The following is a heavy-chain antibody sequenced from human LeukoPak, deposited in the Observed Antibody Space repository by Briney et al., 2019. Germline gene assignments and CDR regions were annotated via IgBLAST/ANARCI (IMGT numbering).Heavy chain of an antibody. Sequence: GGSLRLSCAASGFTFSSYSMNWVRQAPGKGLEWVSSISSSSYIYYADSVKGRFTISRDNAKNSLYLQMNSLRAEDTAVYYCARDVRVVGYYYYMDVWGKGTTVTVSS. CDR2: ISSSSYI. J-gene: IGHJ6*03. D-gene: IGHD2-2*01. CDR3: ARDVRVVGYYYYMDV. V-gene: IGHV3-21*01. CDR1: GFTFSSYS.